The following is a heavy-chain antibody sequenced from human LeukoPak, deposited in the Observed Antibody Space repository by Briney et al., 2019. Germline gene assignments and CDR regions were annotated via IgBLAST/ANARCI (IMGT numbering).Heavy chain of an antibody. CDR3: AGIPNDAFDM. CDR1: GGSISSYY. CDR2: IYYSVST. J-gene: IGHJ3*02. V-gene: IGHV4-59*01. Sequence: PSETLSLTCTVSGGSISSYYWSWIRQPPGKGLEWLVYIYYSVSTKYNPSLKSRVTISVDTSKNQFSLKVRSVTAADAAVYYCAGIPNDAFDMWGRGTMVSVS.